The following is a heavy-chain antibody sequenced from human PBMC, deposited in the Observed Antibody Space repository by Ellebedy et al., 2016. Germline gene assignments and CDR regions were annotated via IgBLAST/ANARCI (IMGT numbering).Heavy chain of an antibody. V-gene: IGHV4-39*07. J-gene: IGHJ6*03. CDR2: IYYTGAT. CDR3: ARKIGHTNPLYYSYYYIDI. Sequence: SETLSLXXTVSGTSVTSSSYHWACIRQPPGKGLEWIGSIYYTGATDYSPSLKSRATISVDTSKNQFSLNLSSVTAADTAVYYCARKIGHTNPLYYSYYYIDIWGEGNTITVSS. D-gene: IGHD1-14*01. CDR1: GTSVTSSSYH.